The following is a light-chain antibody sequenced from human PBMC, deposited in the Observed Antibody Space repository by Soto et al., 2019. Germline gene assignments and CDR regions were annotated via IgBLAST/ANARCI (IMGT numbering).Light chain of an antibody. Sequence: QSALTQPASVSGSAGQSITISCTGASSDIGSYNLVSWYQQHPGKAPKLMIYEATKRPSGVSNRFSGSKSGNTASLTISGLQAEDASDYYCCLYASSSTFIFGGGTKLTV. CDR1: SSDIGSYNL. CDR2: EAT. CDR3: CLYASSSTFI. J-gene: IGLJ2*01. V-gene: IGLV2-23*02.